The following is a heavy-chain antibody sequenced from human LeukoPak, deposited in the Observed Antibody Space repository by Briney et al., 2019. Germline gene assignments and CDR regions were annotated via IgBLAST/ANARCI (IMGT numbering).Heavy chain of an antibody. CDR1: GYTFTTYD. CDR3: ARGPNKSDGGNSGSAWFDP. D-gene: IGHD4-23*01. Sequence: ASVKVSCKASGYTFTTYDINWMRQATGQGLEWMGWMYPNSGNTGYAQKFQGRVTMTRNTSISTAYMELSSLRSEDTAVYYCARGPNKSDGGNSGSAWFDPWGQGILVTVSS. J-gene: IGHJ5*02. V-gene: IGHV1-8*01. CDR2: MYPNSGNT.